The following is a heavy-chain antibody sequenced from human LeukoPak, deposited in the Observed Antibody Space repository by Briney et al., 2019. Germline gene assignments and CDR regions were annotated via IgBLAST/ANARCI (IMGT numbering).Heavy chain of an antibody. V-gene: IGHV4-30-2*01. CDR3: ARGSRPGY. CDR2: IYHSGST. Sequence: LRLSCAASGFTFSTYAMSWIRQPPGKGLEWIGYIYHSGSTYYNPSLKSRVTISVDRSKNQFSLKLSSVTAADTAVYYCARGSRPGYWGQGTLVTVSS. CDR1: GFTFSTYA. J-gene: IGHJ4*02.